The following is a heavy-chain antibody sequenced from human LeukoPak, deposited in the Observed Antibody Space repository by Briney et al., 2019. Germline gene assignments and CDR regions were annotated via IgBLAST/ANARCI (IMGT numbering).Heavy chain of an antibody. CDR3: AREVYDSSGYPF. D-gene: IGHD3-22*01. Sequence: SETLSLTCTVSGYSISSGYYWGWIRQPPGKGLEWIGSIYYSGSTYYNPSLKSRVTISVDTSKNQFSLKLSSVTAADTAVYYCAREVYDSSGYPFWGQGTLVTVSS. V-gene: IGHV4-38-2*02. J-gene: IGHJ4*02. CDR1: GYSISSGYY. CDR2: IYYSGST.